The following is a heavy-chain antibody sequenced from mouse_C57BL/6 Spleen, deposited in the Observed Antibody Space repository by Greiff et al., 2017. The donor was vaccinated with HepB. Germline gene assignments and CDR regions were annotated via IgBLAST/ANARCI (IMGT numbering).Heavy chain of an antibody. CDR3: ARHEGYGCDAGVAY. V-gene: IGHV1-62-2*01. D-gene: IGHD2-2*01. J-gene: IGHJ3*01. Sequence: QVHLQQPGAELVKPGASVKLSCKASGYTFTSYSMHWVKQRPGQGLEWIGWFYPAGSSTKYNQKFKDKATLTVDKSSSTAYMELSRLTSEDSAVYYCARHEGYGCDAGVAYWGQGTLVTVSA. CDR2: FYPAGSST. CDR1: GYTFTSYS.